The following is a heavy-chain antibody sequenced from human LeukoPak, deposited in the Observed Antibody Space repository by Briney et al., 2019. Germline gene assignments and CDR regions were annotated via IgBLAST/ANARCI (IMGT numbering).Heavy chain of an antibody. Sequence: GGSLRLSCAASGFTVSSNYMSWVRQAPGKGLEWVSVIYSGGSTYYADSVKGRFTISRDNSKNTLYHQMNSLRAEDTAVYYCARDLRDYYDSSGQDYWGQGTLVTVSS. CDR2: IYSGGST. J-gene: IGHJ4*02. D-gene: IGHD3-22*01. CDR1: GFTVSSNY. CDR3: ARDLRDYYDSSGQDY. V-gene: IGHV3-53*01.